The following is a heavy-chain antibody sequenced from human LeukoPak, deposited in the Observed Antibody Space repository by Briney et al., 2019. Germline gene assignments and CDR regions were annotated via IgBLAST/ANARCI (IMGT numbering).Heavy chain of an antibody. V-gene: IGHV3-15*01. Sequence: GGSPRLSCAASGFTFSSYAMSWVRQAPGKGLEWVGRIKSKADGETIDYAAPVKGRFTFSRDDSKNMLYLQMNSLKSEDTAVYYCSTLTSRGLSDSWGQGTLVTVSS. CDR2: IKSKADGETI. D-gene: IGHD1-20*01. CDR1: GFTFSSYA. CDR3: STLTSRGLSDS. J-gene: IGHJ4*02.